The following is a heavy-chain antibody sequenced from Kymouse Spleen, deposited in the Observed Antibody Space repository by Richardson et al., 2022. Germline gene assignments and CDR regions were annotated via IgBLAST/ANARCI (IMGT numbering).Heavy chain of an antibody. J-gene: IGHJ4*02. V-gene: IGHV3-7*01. CDR3: ARDLPSIVGATPFDY. CDR2: IKQDGSEK. CDR1: GFTFSSYW. Sequence: EVQLVESGGGLVQPGGSLRLSCAASGFTFSSYWMSWVRQAPGKGLEWVANIKQDGSEKYYVDSVKGRFTISRDNAKNSLYLQMNSLRAEDTAVYYCARDLPSIVGATPFDYWGQGTLVTVSS. D-gene: IGHD1-26*01.